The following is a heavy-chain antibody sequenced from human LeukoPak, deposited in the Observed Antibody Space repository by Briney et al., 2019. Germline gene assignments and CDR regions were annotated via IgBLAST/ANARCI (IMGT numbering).Heavy chain of an antibody. CDR1: GFTFSSYA. CDR2: ISYDGSNK. Sequence: GGSLRLSCAASGFTFSSYAIHWVRRAPGKGLEWVPLISYDGSNKYYADSVKGRFTISRDNSKNTLYLQMSSLRAEDTAVYYCAREGYCTGGSCYQPPDYWGHGTLVTVSS. J-gene: IGHJ4*01. CDR3: AREGYCTGGSCYQPPDY. D-gene: IGHD2-15*01. V-gene: IGHV3-30*04.